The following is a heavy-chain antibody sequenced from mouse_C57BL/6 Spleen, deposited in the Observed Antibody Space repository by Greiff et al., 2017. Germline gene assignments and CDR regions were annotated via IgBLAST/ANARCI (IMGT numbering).Heavy chain of an antibody. D-gene: IGHD1-1*01. CDR3: AREGYYGSSYDY. CDR1: GYTFTSYW. CDR2: INPSNGGT. V-gene: IGHV1-53*01. J-gene: IGHJ2*01. Sequence: QVQLQQPGTELVKPGASVKLSCKASGYTFTSYWMHWVKQRPGQGLEWIGNINPSNGGTNYNEKFKSKATLTVDKSSTTAYMQLSSLTSEAAAVYYCAREGYYGSSYDYWGQGTTLTVSS.